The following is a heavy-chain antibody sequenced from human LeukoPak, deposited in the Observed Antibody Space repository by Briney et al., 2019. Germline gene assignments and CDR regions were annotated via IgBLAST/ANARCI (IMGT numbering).Heavy chain of an antibody. CDR2: ISGSGGST. J-gene: IGHJ5*02. V-gene: IGHV3-23*01. D-gene: IGHD1-26*01. CDR1: GFTFSSYA. CDR3: AKGAYSAINNWFDP. Sequence: GGSLRLSCAASGFTFSSYAMSWVRQAPGKGLEWVSTISGSGGSTYYADPVKGRFTISRDNSKNTLYLQMNSLRAEDTAVYYCAKGAYSAINNWFDPWGQGTLVTVSS.